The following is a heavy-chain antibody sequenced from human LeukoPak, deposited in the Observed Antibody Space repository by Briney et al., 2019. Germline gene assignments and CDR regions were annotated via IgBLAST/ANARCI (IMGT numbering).Heavy chain of an antibody. D-gene: IGHD3-10*01. V-gene: IGHV1-18*01. CDR3: ARAPNYGSGSYYPYYYYMDV. CDR2: ISAYNGDT. CDR1: GYTFTSYG. Sequence: EASVKVSCKASGYTFTSYGINWVRQATGQGLEWMGWISAYNGDTNYAQKLQGRVTMTTDTSTSTAYMELRSLRSDDTAVYYCARAPNYGSGSYYPYYYYMDVWGKGTTVTISS. J-gene: IGHJ6*03.